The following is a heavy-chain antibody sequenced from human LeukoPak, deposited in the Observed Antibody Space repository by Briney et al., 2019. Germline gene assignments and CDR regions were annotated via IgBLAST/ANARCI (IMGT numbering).Heavy chain of an antibody. CDR1: GXSISSRSYY. CDR3: ANSITMVRGVSDY. CDR2: IYYSGST. V-gene: IGHV4-39*01. D-gene: IGHD3-10*01. J-gene: IGHJ4*02. Sequence: SETLSLTCTVSGXSISSRSYYWGWIRQPPGKGLEWIGTIYYSGSTYYNPSLKSRVTISVDTSKNQFSLKLTSVTAADTAVYYCANSITMVRGVSDYWGQGTLVTVSS.